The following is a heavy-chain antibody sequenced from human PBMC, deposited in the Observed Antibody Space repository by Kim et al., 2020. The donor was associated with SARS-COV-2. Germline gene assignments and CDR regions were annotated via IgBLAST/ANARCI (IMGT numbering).Heavy chain of an antibody. CDR1: GGSISSSSYY. CDR2: IYYSGST. J-gene: IGHJ3*02. CDR3: ARDLRFPGGFDI. D-gene: IGHD3-3*01. Sequence: SETLSLTCTVSGGSISSSSYYWGWIRQPPGKGLEWIGSIYYSGSTYYNPSLKSRVTISVDTSKNQFSLKLSSVTAADTAVYYCARDLRFPGGFDIWGQGTMVTVSS. V-gene: IGHV4-39*02.